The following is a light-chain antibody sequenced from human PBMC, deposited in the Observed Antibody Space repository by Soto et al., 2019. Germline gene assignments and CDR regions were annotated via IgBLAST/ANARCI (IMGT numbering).Light chain of an antibody. CDR2: GAS. CDR1: QSVSSY. CDR3: QQRKKWPPLT. V-gene: IGKV3-11*01. Sequence: EIVLTQSPATLSLSPGERATLSCRASQSVSSYLAWYQQKPGQAPRLLIYGASNRATGIPDRFSGSGSGTDFTLTISSLEPEDFAVYYCQQRKKWPPLTFGGGTKVDIK. J-gene: IGKJ4*01.